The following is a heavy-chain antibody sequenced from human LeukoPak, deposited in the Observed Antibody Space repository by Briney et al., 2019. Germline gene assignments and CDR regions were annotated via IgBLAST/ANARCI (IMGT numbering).Heavy chain of an antibody. CDR3: ARGSFYGDYLDY. CDR1: GYTFTSYA. D-gene: IGHD4-17*01. J-gene: IGHJ4*02. CDR2: SNAGNGNT. V-gene: IGHV1-3*02. Sequence: ASVKVSCKASGYTFTSYAMHWVRQAPGQRLEWMGWSNAGNGNTKYSQEFQGRVAITRDTSASTAYMELSSLRSEDMAVYYCARGSFYGDYLDYWGQGTLVTVSS.